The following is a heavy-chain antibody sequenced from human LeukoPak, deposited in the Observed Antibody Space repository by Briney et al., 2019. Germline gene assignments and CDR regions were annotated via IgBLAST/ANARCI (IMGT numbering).Heavy chain of an antibody. J-gene: IGHJ4*02. CDR1: GDSISSSSYY. CDR3: ARFPQIFGVVTGNDY. Sequence: NTSETLSLTCTVSGDSISSSSYYWGWIRQPPGKGLEWIGSIYYSGSTYYNPSLKSRVTISVDTSKNQFSLKLSSVTAADTAVYYCARFPQIFGVVTGNDYWGQGTLVTVSS. CDR2: IYYSGST. D-gene: IGHD3-3*01. V-gene: IGHV4-39*07.